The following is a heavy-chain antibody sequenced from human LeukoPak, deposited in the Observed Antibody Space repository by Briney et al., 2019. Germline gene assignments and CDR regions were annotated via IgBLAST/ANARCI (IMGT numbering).Heavy chain of an antibody. CDR3: ARVSSGWLVY. CDR1: GFTFSNYA. V-gene: IGHV3-7*04. Sequence: GGSLRLSCAPSGFTFSNYAMSWVRQAPGKGLEWVAYIKEDGGVKYYVDSVKGRFTISRDNAKNSLYLQMNSLRVEETAVYYCARVSSGWLVYWGQGSLVTVSS. CDR2: IKEDGGVK. D-gene: IGHD6-19*01. J-gene: IGHJ4*02.